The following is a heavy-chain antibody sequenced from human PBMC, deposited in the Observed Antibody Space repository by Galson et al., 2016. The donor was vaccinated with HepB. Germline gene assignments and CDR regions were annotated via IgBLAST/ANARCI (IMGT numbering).Heavy chain of an antibody. CDR2: LSETGGAT. D-gene: IGHD3-10*01. V-gene: IGHV3-23*01. CDR1: GFAFSNYA. CDR3: AKRRELADDAFDV. J-gene: IGHJ3*01. Sequence: SLRLSCAASGFAFSNYAMSWVRQAPGKGLDWVSGLSETGGATYYASSVKGRFTVSRDNSRNTLHLQMRSLRAEDTAVYYCAKRRELADDAFDVWGQGTLVTVS.